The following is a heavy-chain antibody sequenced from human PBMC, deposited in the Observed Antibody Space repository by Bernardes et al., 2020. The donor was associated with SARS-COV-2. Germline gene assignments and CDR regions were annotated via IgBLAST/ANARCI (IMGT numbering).Heavy chain of an antibody. CDR3: ASDNLVYSSSSSD. Sequence: GGSLRLSCAASGFTFSSYSMNWVRQDPGKGLEWVSSISSSSSYIYYADSVKGRFTISRDNAKNSLYLQMNSLRAEDTAVYYCASDNLVYSSSSSDWGQGTLVTVSS. CDR2: ISSSSSYI. D-gene: IGHD6-13*01. V-gene: IGHV3-21*01. J-gene: IGHJ4*02. CDR1: GFTFSSYS.